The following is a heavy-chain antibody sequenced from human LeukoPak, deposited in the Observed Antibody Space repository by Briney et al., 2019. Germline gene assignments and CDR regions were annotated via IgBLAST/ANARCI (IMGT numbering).Heavy chain of an antibody. Sequence: SLRLSSAPSGLCFSAYWMAGVRDAPGAGVWRGANINPAGSETYYVDPVKGRFSISRDNAKNLVYLQMNSLRAEDTAVYHCARFGYVAAVDVWGQGTPVTVSS. V-gene: IGHV3-7*01. J-gene: IGHJ4*02. CDR3: ARFGYVAAVDV. CDR1: GLCFSAYW. CDR2: INPAGSET. D-gene: IGHD2-15*01.